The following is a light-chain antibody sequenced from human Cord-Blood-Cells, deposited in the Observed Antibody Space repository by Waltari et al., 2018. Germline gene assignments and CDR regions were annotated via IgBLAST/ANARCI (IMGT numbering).Light chain of an antibody. CDR3: QQYNSYSYT. V-gene: IGKV1-5*03. J-gene: IGKJ2*01. CDR1: RRISSW. Sequence: DIQMTQSPSTLSPSVGDRVTITGRASRRISSWLAWYQQKPGKAHKLLIYKASSLESGVPTRFSGSGSGTEFTLTISSLQPDDFATYYCQQYNSYSYTFGQGTKLEIK. CDR2: KAS.